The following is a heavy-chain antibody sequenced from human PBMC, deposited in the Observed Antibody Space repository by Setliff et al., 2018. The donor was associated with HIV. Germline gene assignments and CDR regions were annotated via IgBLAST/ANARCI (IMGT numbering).Heavy chain of an antibody. J-gene: IGHJ4*02. Sequence: ASVKVSCKASRGTFSSYGFNWVRQAPGQGLEWMGMITPRDGRTNYEQKFQGRVTMTRDTSTSTVYMELSSLRSEDTAVYYCARAYGDSSGYSDWGQGTLVTVS. CDR1: RGTFSSYG. D-gene: IGHD3-22*01. CDR3: ARAYGDSSGYSD. V-gene: IGHV1-46*01. CDR2: ITPRDGRT.